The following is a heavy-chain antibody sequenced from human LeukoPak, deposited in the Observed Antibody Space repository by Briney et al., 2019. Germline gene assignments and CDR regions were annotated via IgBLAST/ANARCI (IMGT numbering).Heavy chain of an antibody. CDR1: GGSIRSYY. D-gene: IGHD6-13*01. V-gene: IGHV4-59*08. J-gene: IGHJ4*02. CDR2: IFYSGGA. CDR3: ASSPLLAAAGTIDY. Sequence: SETLSLTCTVSGGSIRSYYWSWLRQPPGKGLEWIGYIFYSGGANYNPSLKSRVTISVDTSKNQFSLKLSSVTAADTAVYYCASSPLLAAAGTIDYWGQGTLVTVSS.